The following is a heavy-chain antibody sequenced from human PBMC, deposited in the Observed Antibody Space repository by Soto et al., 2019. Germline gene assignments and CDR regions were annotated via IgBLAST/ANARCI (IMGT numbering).Heavy chain of an antibody. J-gene: IGHJ6*02. V-gene: IGHV3-30*18. CDR3: AKEQDIVVVPAADSGMDV. D-gene: IGHD2-2*01. CDR1: GFTFSSYG. CDR2: ISYDGSNK. Sequence: QVQLVESGGGVVQPGRSLRLSCAASGFTFSSYGMHWVRQAPGKGLEWVAVISYDGSNKYYADSVKGRFTISRDKSKNTLYLQMNSLRAEDTAVYYCAKEQDIVVVPAADSGMDVWGQGTTVIV.